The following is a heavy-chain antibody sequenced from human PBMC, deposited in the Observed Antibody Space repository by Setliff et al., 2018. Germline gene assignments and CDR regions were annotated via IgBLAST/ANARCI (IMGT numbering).Heavy chain of an antibody. J-gene: IGHJ4*02. D-gene: IGHD6-19*01. CDR3: VTDPPGSGWSFDS. CDR2: IWSDGINK. Sequence: PGGSLRLSCEVSGFTFFNHAMHWVRQTPGKGLEWVAMIWSDGINKYYGASVKGRFTVSRDNSKKMVYLEMNTLGAEDTALYYCVTDPPGSGWSFDSWGQGTLVTVSS. CDR1: GFTFFNHA. V-gene: IGHV3-33*03.